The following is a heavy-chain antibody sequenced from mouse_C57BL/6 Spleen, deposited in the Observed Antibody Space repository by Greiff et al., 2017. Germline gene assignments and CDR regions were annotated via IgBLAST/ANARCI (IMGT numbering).Heavy chain of an antibody. CDR3: TTRGVYFDY. J-gene: IGHJ2*01. V-gene: IGHV14-4*01. CDR1: GFNINDDY. CDR2: IDPENGDT. Sequence: EVKLVESGAELVRPGASVKLSCTASGFNINDDYMHWVKQRPEQGLEWIGWIDPENGDTEYASKFQGKATITADTSSNTAYLQLSSLTSEDTAVYYCTTRGVYFDYWGQGTTLTVSS.